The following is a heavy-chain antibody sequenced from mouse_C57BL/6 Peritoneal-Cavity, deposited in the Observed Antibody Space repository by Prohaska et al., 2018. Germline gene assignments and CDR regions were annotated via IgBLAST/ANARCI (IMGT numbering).Heavy chain of an antibody. J-gene: IGHJ2*01. D-gene: IGHD1-1*01. CDR1: GYTFTSYW. Sequence: RPGSSVKLSCKASGYTFTSYWMAWVKHRPGQGLEWIGNIYPSDSETHYNQKFKDKATLTVDKSSSTAYMQLSSLTSEDSAVYYCARDYDFDYWGQGTTLTVSS. CDR2: IYPSDSET. CDR3: ARDYDFDY. V-gene: IGHV1-61*01.